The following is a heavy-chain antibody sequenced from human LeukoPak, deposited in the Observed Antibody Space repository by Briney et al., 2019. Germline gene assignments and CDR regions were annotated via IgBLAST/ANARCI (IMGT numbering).Heavy chain of an antibody. Sequence: GGSLRLSCAASGFTFSSYGMHWVRQAPGKGLEWVAVISYDGSNKYYADSVKGRFTISRDNSKNTLYLQMNSLRAEDTAVYYCAKDGSYLPDYWGQGTLVTVSS. V-gene: IGHV3-30*18. CDR2: ISYDGSNK. J-gene: IGHJ4*02. D-gene: IGHD1-26*01. CDR3: AKDGSYLPDY. CDR1: GFTFSSYG.